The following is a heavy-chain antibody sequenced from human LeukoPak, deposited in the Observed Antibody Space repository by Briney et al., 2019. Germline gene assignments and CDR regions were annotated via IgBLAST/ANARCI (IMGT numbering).Heavy chain of an antibody. V-gene: IGHV3-74*01. Sequence: GGSLRLSCAASGFTFSGYWMHWVRQAPGKGLVWVSRINSDESSTSYAESVKGRFTISRDNAKNTLFLQMNSLRAEDTAVYYCARGGPITKTVVIDDAFDIWGQGTLVTVSS. CDR2: INSDESST. CDR1: GFTFSGYW. D-gene: IGHD3-22*01. J-gene: IGHJ3*02. CDR3: ARGGPITKTVVIDDAFDI.